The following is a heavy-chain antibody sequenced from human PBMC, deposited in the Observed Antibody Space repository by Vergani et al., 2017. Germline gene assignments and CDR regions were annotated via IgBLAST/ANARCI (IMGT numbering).Heavy chain of an antibody. Sequence: EVQLVESGGGLVQPGGSLRLSCAASGFTFSSYWMYWVRQAPGEGLVWVSRIRGDESETNYADSVKGRFTISRDNSKDTLYLQMNSLRVDDTAVYYCAEDLGGCNSISCSYYMDVWGKGATVTV. CDR3: AEDLGGCNSISCSYYMDV. CDR1: GFTFSSYW. D-gene: IGHD2/OR15-2a*01. CDR2: IRGDESET. J-gene: IGHJ6*03. V-gene: IGHV3-74*01.